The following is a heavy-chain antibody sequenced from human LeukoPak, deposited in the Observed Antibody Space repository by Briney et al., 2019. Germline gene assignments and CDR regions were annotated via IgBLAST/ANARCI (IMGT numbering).Heavy chain of an antibody. CDR1: GGSISSSSYY. D-gene: IGHD2-15*01. CDR3: ARDLTVVAGSFDY. J-gene: IGHJ4*02. CDR2: IYYSGST. Sequence: SETLSLTCTVSGGSISSSSYYWGWIRQPPGKGLEWIGSIYYSGSTYYNPPLKSRVTISVDTSKNQFSLKLSSVTAADTAVYYCARDLTVVAGSFDYWGQGTLVTVSS. V-gene: IGHV4-39*07.